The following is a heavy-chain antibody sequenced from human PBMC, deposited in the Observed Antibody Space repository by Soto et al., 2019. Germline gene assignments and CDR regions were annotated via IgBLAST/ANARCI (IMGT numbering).Heavy chain of an antibody. D-gene: IGHD2-21*01. J-gene: IGHJ3*02. CDR3: ATDPLVRGSFDI. Sequence: QIQLQESGPGLVKPSETLSLTCIVSGGSISSYYFSWIRQSAGQGLEWIGHMFISGSTNYKPSLKSRVTMSVDTSKNHFSLKLRSVTAADTAVYYCATDPLVRGSFDIWGQGTMVTVSS. CDR1: GGSISSYY. V-gene: IGHV4-4*07. CDR2: MFISGST.